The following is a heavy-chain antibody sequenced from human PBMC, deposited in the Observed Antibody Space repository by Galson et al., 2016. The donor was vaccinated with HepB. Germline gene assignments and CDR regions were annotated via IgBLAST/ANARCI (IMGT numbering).Heavy chain of an antibody. CDR3: ATTYYGGNPAHGPLDR. V-gene: IGHV4-59*08. D-gene: IGHD4-23*01. CDR2: ISSSGST. J-gene: IGHJ5*02. CDR1: GASISRYY. Sequence: ETLSLTCTVSGASISRYYWGWIRQPPGKGLEWIGYISSSGSTTYNPSLKSRVTISLDTSRNQFSLSLTSVTAADTAVYYCATTYYGGNPAHGPLDRWGQGALVAVSS.